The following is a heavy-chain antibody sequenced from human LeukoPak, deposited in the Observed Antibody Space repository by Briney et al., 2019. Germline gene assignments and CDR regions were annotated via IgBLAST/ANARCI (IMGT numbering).Heavy chain of an antibody. V-gene: IGHV4-31*03. Sequence: SETLSLTCTVSGGSISSGVYCWRWIRQRPGEGLQWIGYICSSGSAYYNASLKSRVSMSTDTSNNQFSLKLNSVTAADTAVYYCARDGGGSLHGMDVWGQGTTVTVSS. CDR1: GGSISSGVYC. J-gene: IGHJ6*02. CDR3: ARDGGGSLHGMDV. CDR2: ICSSGSA. D-gene: IGHD2-15*01.